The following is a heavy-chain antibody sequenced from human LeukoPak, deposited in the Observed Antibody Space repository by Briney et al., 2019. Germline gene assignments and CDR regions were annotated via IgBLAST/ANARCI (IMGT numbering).Heavy chain of an antibody. D-gene: IGHD2-21*01. CDR3: ARSLWPQWFYGMGL. CDR1: GFTFSNHA. Sequence: GGSLRLSCAASGFTFSNHAMYWVRQAPGKGLEWVAAISYHGSAQYSADYVKGRFTISRDNSNNMVYLQMNSLRNEDTAVYYCARSLWPQWFYGMGLWGHGTTVTVSS. V-gene: IGHV3-30-3*01. J-gene: IGHJ6*02. CDR2: ISYHGSAQ.